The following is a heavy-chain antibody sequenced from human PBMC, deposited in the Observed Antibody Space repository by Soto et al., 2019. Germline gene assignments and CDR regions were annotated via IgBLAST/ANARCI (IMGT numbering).Heavy chain of an antibody. Sequence: GSLRLSCAASGFTFSSYWMSWVRQAPGKGLEWVANIKQDGSEKYYVDSVKGRFTISRDNAKNSLYLQMNSLRAEDTAVYYCARVAGDYVTYFDYWGQGTLVTVSS. CDR2: IKQDGSEK. V-gene: IGHV3-7*01. J-gene: IGHJ4*02. CDR3: ARVAGDYVTYFDY. D-gene: IGHD4-17*01. CDR1: GFTFSSYW.